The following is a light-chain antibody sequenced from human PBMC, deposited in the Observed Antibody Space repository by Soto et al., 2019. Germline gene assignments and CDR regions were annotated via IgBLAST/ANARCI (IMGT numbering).Light chain of an antibody. V-gene: IGKV1-39*01. CDR2: GAS. CDR3: QQSYSTPRT. J-gene: IGKJ1*01. Sequence: DIQMTQSPASLSASVGDRVTITCRASQSITTYLNWYQQKPGKAPKLLIYGASSLQSGVPLRFSGSGSGTAFTLTISSLQPEDFTTYYCQQSYSTPRTFGQGTKVDI. CDR1: QSITTY.